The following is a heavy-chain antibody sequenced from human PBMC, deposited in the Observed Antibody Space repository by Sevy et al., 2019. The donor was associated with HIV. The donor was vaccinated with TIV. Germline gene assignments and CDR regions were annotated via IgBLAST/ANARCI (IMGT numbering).Heavy chain of an antibody. CDR2: ISAYNGNT. J-gene: IGHJ6*02. D-gene: IGHD3-10*01. CDR3: ARDSMPLVQGVIITPYFYGMDV. CDR1: SYTFINYG. Sequence: ASVKVSCKASSYTFINYGITWLRQAPGQGLEWMGWISAYNGNTNYAQKFQGRVTMTTVTSSTTAYMELRSLISDDTAVYYCARDSMPLVQGVIITPYFYGMDVWGQGTTVTVSS. V-gene: IGHV1-18*01.